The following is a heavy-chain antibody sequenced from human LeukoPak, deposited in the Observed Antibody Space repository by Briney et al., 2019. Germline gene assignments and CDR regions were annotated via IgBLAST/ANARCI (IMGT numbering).Heavy chain of an antibody. Sequence: GGSLRLSCAASGFTFSSYSMNWVRQAPGKGLEWVSYISSSSSPIYYADSVKGRFTISRDNSKNTLYLQMNSLRAEDTAVYYCARWPAEGENWGQGTLVTVSS. CDR1: GFTFSSYS. J-gene: IGHJ4*02. V-gene: IGHV3-48*01. CDR2: ISSSSSPI. D-gene: IGHD6-25*01. CDR3: ARWPAEGEN.